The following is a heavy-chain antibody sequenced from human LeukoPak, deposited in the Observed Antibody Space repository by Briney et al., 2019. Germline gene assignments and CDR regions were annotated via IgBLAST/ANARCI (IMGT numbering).Heavy chain of an antibody. J-gene: IGHJ4*02. Sequence: GAAVKVSRKASGYTFTGYYLHWVRQAPGQGLEWMGWINPNSGGTNYAQKFQGRVTMTRDTSISTAYMELSRLRSDDTAVYYCARDYGDYVPFDYWGQGTLVTVSS. D-gene: IGHD4-17*01. CDR2: INPNSGGT. V-gene: IGHV1-2*02. CDR3: ARDYGDYVPFDY. CDR1: GYTFTGYY.